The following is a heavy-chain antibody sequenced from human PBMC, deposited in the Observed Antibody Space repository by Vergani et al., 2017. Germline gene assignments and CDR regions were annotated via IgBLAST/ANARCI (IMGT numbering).Heavy chain of an antibody. J-gene: IGHJ4*02. Sequence: QVQLVQSGAEVKKPGSSVKVSCKASGGTFSSYAISWVRQAPGQGLEWMGGIIPIFGTANYAQKFQGIDTITADETTSTAYMELSSLGSEDTAVYYCATGPVYGSGSYYNVDYWGQGTLVTVSS. CDR1: GGTFSSYA. CDR2: IIPIFGTA. D-gene: IGHD3-10*01. V-gene: IGHV1-69*01. CDR3: ATGPVYGSGSYYNVDY.